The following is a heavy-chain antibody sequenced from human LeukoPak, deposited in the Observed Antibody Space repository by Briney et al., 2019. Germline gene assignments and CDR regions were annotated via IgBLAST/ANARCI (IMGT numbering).Heavy chain of an antibody. J-gene: IGHJ6*03. V-gene: IGHV3-9*03. Sequence: AGGSLRLSCAASGFTFDDYAMHWVRQAPGKGLEWVSGISWNSGSIGYADSVKGRFTISRDNSKNTLYLQMGSLRAEDMAVYYCARDLPLYYYGSGSSNYYYYYMDVWGKGTTVTVSS. CDR3: ARDLPLYYYGSGSSNYYYYYMDV. CDR1: GFTFDDYA. D-gene: IGHD3-10*01. CDR2: ISWNSGSI.